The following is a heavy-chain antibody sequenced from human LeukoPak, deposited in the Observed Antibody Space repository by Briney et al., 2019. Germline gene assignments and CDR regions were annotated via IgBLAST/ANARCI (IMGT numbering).Heavy chain of an antibody. J-gene: IGHJ4*02. CDR3: ARERGQDYYDSSGYYSENYFDY. D-gene: IGHD3-22*01. CDR2: IKQDGSEK. CDR1: GFTFSSRDW. V-gene: IGHV3-7*01. Sequence: TGGSLRLSCVASGFTFSSRDWMTWVRQAPGKGLEWVANIKQDGSEKNYVDSVKGRFTISRDNAKNSVDLQMNSLRAEDTAVYYCARERGQDYYDSSGYYSENYFDYWGQGTLVTVSS.